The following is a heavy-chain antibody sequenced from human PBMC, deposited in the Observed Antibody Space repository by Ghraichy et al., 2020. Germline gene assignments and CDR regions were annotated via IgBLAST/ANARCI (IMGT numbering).Heavy chain of an antibody. J-gene: IGHJ4*02. Sequence: SETLSLTCTVSGGSINSYYWSWIRQPPGKGLEWIGYTYFTGSTNYNPSLKSRVTISLDTSTKQFSLKLRSVTAADTAVYYCARRVAYCGGDCHFFESWGQGTLVTVS. V-gene: IGHV4-59*08. D-gene: IGHD2-21*01. CDR2: TYFTGST. CDR3: ARRVAYCGGDCHFFES. CDR1: GGSINSYY.